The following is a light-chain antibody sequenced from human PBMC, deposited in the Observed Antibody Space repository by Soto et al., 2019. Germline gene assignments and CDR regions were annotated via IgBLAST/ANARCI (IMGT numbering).Light chain of an antibody. J-gene: IGKJ4*01. CDR2: GAS. CDR1: ETITRY. CDR3: QQSYSIPLT. V-gene: IGKV1-39*01. Sequence: DIQMTQSPSSLSASVGETVIISCRASETITRYLNWYQSKPGKAPRLLISGASSLQSGVPSRFSGSYSGTDFTLTISSLQPEDFATYYCQQSYSIPLTFXGGTKVDIK.